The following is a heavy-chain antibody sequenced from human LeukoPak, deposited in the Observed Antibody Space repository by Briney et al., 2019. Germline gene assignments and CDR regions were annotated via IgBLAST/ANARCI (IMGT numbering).Heavy chain of an antibody. CDR3: ARIASSGWFPDY. CDR1: GFSLSTNGMR. J-gene: IGHJ4*02. V-gene: IGHV2-70*04. CDR2: IDWDDDK. Sequence: SGPALVKPTQTLTLTCTFSGFSLSTNGMRVSWIPQPPGKALEWLARIDWDDDKFYSTSLKTRLTISKDTSKNQVVLTMTNMDPVDTASFYCARIASSGWFPDYWGQGTLVTVSS. D-gene: IGHD6-19*01.